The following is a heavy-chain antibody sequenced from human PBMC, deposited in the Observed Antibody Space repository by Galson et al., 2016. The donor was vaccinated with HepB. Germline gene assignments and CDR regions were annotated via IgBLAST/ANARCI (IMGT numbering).Heavy chain of an antibody. J-gene: IGHJ6*02. CDR2: IYWDDDK. CDR3: ARAFCGGDCHSHNVFFYHGLDV. V-gene: IGHV2-5*02. CDR1: GFSLNTRGMG. Sequence: PALVKPTQTLTVTCTFSGFSLNTRGMGVGWIRQPPGKALEWLALIYWDDDKRYSPSLESRLTITKDTSRNQVVLTMANLGPVDSATYYCARAFCGGDCHSHNVFFYHGLDVWGQGATVTVSS. D-gene: IGHD2-21*01.